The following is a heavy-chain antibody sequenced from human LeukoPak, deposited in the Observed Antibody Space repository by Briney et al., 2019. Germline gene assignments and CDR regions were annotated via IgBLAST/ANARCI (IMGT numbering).Heavy chain of an antibody. CDR2: INHSGST. CDR3: ARVLPPDYGDYNGNWFDP. D-gene: IGHD4-17*01. Sequence: PSETLSLTCTVSGGSISSYYWSWIRQPPGKGLEWIGEINHSGSTNYNPSLKSRVTISVDTSKNQFSLKLSSVTAADTAVYYCARVLPPDYGDYNGNWFDPWGQGTLVTISS. V-gene: IGHV4-34*01. J-gene: IGHJ5*02. CDR1: GGSISSYY.